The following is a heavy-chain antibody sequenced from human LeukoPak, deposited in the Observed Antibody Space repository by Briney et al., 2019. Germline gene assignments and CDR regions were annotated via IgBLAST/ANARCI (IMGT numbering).Heavy chain of an antibody. Sequence: GGSLRLSCAASGFTFSSYEMDWVRPAPGKGLEWVSYISSSGSTIYYADSVKGRFTISRDNAKNSLYLQMNSLRAEDTAVYYCAELGITMIGGVWGKGTTVTISS. D-gene: IGHD3-10*02. CDR3: AELGITMIGGV. V-gene: IGHV3-48*03. CDR2: ISSSGSTI. CDR1: GFTFSSYE. J-gene: IGHJ6*04.